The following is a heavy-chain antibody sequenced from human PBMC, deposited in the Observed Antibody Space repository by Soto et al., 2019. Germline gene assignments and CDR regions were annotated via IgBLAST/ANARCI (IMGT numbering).Heavy chain of an antibody. CDR3: ARGRSGYDFWSGYYMLANWFDP. CDR1: GGSFSGYY. CDR2: INHSGST. J-gene: IGHJ5*02. V-gene: IGHV4-34*01. Sequence: SETLSLTCAVYGGSFSGYYWSWIRQPPGKGLEWIGEINHSGSTNYNPSLKSRVTISVDTSKNQFSLKLSSVTTADTAVYYCARGRSGYDFWSGYYMLANWFDPWGQGTLVTVSS. D-gene: IGHD3-3*01.